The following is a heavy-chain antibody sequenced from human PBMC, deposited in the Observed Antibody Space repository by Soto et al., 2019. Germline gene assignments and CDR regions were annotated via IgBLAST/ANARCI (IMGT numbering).Heavy chain of an antibody. V-gene: IGHV5-10-1*01. CDR2: IDPSDSYT. Sequence: PGESLKISCKGSGYSFTSYWISWVRQIPWKGLEWMGRIDPSDSYTNYSPSFQGHVTISADKSISTAYLQWSSLKASDTAMYYCARQESRGVTGWYGTEVWGEETTVIVSS. CDR1: GYSFTSYW. J-gene: IGHJ6*04. D-gene: IGHD3-10*01. CDR3: ARQESRGVTGWYGTEV.